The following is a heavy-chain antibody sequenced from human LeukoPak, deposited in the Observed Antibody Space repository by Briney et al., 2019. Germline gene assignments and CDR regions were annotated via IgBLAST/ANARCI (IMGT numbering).Heavy chain of an antibody. D-gene: IGHD5-24*01. J-gene: IGHJ4*02. CDR2: IYYSGST. Sequence: SETLSLTCTVSGGSISSHYWSWIRQPPGKGLEWIGYIYYSGSTNYNPSLKSRVTISVDTSKNQFSLKLSSVTAADTAVYYCARHRDGYNLDWGQGTLVTVSS. CDR3: ARHRDGYNLD. V-gene: IGHV4-59*08. CDR1: GGSISSHY.